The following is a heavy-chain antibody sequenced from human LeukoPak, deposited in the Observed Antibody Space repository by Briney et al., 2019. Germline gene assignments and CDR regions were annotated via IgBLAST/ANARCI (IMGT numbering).Heavy chain of an antibody. CDR2: IYHSGST. V-gene: IGHV4-59*08. Sequence: SETLSLTCTVSGGSISTYYWSWIRQPPGKGLEWIGSIYHSGSTYYNPSLKSRVTISVDTSKNQFSLKLSSVTAADTAVYYCARSHLGTIDIWGQGTMVTVSS. D-gene: IGHD1-1*01. CDR3: ARSHLGTIDI. J-gene: IGHJ3*02. CDR1: GGSISTYY.